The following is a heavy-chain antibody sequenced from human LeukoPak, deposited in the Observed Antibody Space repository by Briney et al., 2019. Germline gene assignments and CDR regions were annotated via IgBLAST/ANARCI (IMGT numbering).Heavy chain of an antibody. CDR2: ISGSGGST. J-gene: IGHJ4*02. Sequence: PGGSLRLSCAASGFTFSSSAMRWVRQARGKGREWVSGISGSGGSTNNADSVKGRFTISRDNSKNTLYLQMNSLRAEDAAVYYCAKGRWFGESDFDYWGQGTLVTVSS. CDR3: AKGRWFGESDFDY. CDR1: GFTFSSSA. V-gene: IGHV3-23*01. D-gene: IGHD3-10*01.